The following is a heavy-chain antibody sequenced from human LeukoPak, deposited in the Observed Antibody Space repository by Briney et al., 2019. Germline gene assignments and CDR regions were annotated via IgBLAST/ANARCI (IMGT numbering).Heavy chain of an antibody. D-gene: IGHD5-18*01. CDR3: AIGYSYGSPGYYYYYYYMDV. CDR2: INPSGGGT. Sequence: ASVKVSCKASGYTFTSYYMHWVRQAPGQGLEWMGIINPSGGGTSYAQKFQGRVTMTRDMSTSTAYMELSSLRSEDTAVYYCAIGYSYGSPGYYYYYYYMDVCGKGTTVTVS. J-gene: IGHJ6*03. CDR1: GYTFTSYY. V-gene: IGHV1-46*01.